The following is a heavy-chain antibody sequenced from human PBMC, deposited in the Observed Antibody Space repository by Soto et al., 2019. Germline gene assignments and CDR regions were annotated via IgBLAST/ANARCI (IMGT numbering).Heavy chain of an antibody. J-gene: IGHJ6*02. Sequence: SETLSLTCSISGASISSDDYYWSWVRQPPGKGLEWIGYISYSGSTYYNPSLKSRITISVDTSKTQFSLILSSGTDADTAVFYGAREVNNYYGMDVWGQGTTVTVSS. V-gene: IGHV4-30-4*01. CDR2: ISYSGST. CDR1: GASISSDDYY. CDR3: AREVNNYYGMDV.